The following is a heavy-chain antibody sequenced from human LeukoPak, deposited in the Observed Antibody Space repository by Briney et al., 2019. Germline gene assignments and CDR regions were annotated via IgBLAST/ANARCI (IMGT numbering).Heavy chain of an antibody. V-gene: IGHV1-69*13. Sequence: ASVKVSCKASGGTFSSYAISWVRQAPGQGLEWMGGIIPIFGTANYAQKFQGRVTITADESTSTAYMELSSLRSEDTAVYYCARVYSGSYHNALYFQHWGQGTLVTVSS. CDR3: ARVYSGSYHNALYFQH. CDR1: GGTFSSYA. D-gene: IGHD1-26*01. CDR2: IIPIFGTA. J-gene: IGHJ1*01.